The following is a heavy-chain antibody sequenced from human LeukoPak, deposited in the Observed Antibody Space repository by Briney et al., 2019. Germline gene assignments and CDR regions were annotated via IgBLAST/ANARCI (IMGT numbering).Heavy chain of an antibody. CDR2: ISPSGDST. CDR3: AGASSHDYYGMDV. J-gene: IGHJ6*02. Sequence: ASVKVSCKASGYTFSNHYLHWVRQAPGQGLEWMGVISPSGDSTTYAQKFQGRVTMTRDTSTNIVYMELSSLRSEDTAVYYCAGASSHDYYGMDVWGQGTTVTVSS. V-gene: IGHV1-46*01. D-gene: IGHD6-13*01. CDR1: GYTFSNHY.